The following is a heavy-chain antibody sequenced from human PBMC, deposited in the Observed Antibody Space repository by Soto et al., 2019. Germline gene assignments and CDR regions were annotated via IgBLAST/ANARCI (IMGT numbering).Heavy chain of an antibody. CDR2: IYHTGST. CDR3: ARDSGGGADY. CDR1: GGSISSSNW. J-gene: IGHJ4*02. D-gene: IGHD2-21*01. Sequence: QVQLQGSGTGLLKPSGTLSLTCAVSGGSISSSNWWSWVRQPPGKGLEWIGEIYHTGSTTYNPSPNGRATISVDKSKNQFSLELSSVTAADTAVYYCARDSGGGADYWGQGTLVTVSS. V-gene: IGHV4-4*02.